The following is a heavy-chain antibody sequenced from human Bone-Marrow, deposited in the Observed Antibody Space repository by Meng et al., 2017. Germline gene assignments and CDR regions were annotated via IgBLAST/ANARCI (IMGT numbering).Heavy chain of an antibody. CDR1: RYSLTSYW. CDR2: IYPGDSDT. V-gene: IGHV5-51*01. CDR3: ARRSSLLAPAATATWWFDP. J-gene: IGHJ5*02. Sequence: GGSRRLSCKGSRYSLTSYWDAWVRQKQGKGLEWMGIIYPGDSDTRCRPSFQGQVTISADKSISSAYLQWSSLKASDTALYFCARRSSLLAPAATATWWFDPCGQGTLVTVSS. D-gene: IGHD6-13*01.